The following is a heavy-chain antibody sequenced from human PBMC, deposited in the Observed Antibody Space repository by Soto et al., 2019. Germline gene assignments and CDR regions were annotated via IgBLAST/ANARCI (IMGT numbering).Heavy chain of an antibody. Sequence: SETLSLTCTVSGGSISSYYWSWIRQPPGKGLEWIGYIYYSGSTNYNPSLKSRVTISVDTSKNQFSLKLSSVTAADTAVYYCAREKSTGATVTTIDYWGQGTLVTVSS. J-gene: IGHJ4*02. CDR2: IYYSGST. V-gene: IGHV4-59*12. CDR1: GGSISSYY. D-gene: IGHD4-17*01. CDR3: AREKSTGATVTTIDY.